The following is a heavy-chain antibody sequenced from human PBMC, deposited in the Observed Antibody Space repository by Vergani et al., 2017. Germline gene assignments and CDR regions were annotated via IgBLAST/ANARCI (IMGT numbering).Heavy chain of an antibody. CDR1: GGPISSSSYY. J-gene: IGHJ6*03. V-gene: IGHV4-39*01. D-gene: IGHD5-18*01. Sequence: QLQLQESGPGLVKPSETLSLTCTVSGGPISSSSYYWGWIRQPPGKGLEWIGSIYYSGSTYYNPSLKSRVTISVDTSKNQFSLKLSSVTAADTAVYYCARIVVDTAMGSGYYYYMDVWGKGTTVTVSS. CDR3: ARIVVDTAMGSGYYYYMDV. CDR2: IYYSGST.